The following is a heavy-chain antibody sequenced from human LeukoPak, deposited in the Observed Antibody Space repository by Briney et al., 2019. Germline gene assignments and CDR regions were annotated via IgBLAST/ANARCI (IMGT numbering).Heavy chain of an antibody. CDR2: IIPIFGTA. V-gene: IGHV1-69*13. CDR3: AREGPYSSSANWFDP. J-gene: IGHJ5*02. Sequence: ASVKVSCKAFGGTFSSYAISWVRQAPGQGLEWMGGIIPIFGTANYAQKFQGRVTITADESTSTAYMELSSLRSEDTAVYYCAREGPYSSSANWFDPWGQGTLVTVSS. CDR1: GGTFSSYA. D-gene: IGHD6-6*01.